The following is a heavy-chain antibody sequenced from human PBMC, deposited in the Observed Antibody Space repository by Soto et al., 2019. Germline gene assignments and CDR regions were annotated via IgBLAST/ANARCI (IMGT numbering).Heavy chain of an antibody. CDR1: GFTFSSYE. V-gene: IGHV3-48*03. D-gene: IGHD2-2*01. CDR3: ASRPGDYYYYGMDV. Sequence: LRLSCAASGFTFSSYEMNWVRQAPGKGLEWVSYISSSGSTIYYADSVKGRFTISRDNAKNSLYLQMNSLRAEDTAVYYCASRPGDYYYYGMDVWGQGTTVTVSS. CDR2: ISSSGSTI. J-gene: IGHJ6*02.